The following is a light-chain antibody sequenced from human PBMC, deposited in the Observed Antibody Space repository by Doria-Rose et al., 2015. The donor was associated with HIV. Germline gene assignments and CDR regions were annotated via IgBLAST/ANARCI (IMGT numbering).Light chain of an antibody. CDR1: QSSSSTY. V-gene: IGKV3-20*01. CDR2: DGS. Sequence: TQSPGTLSLSPGEGATLSCRASQSSSSTYLAWYQQKPGQAPSLLIYDGSTRATGIPDRFNASGSGTDFTLTINRLEPEDFALYYCHQYGTSWTFGQGTKVEI. CDR3: HQYGTSWT. J-gene: IGKJ1*01.